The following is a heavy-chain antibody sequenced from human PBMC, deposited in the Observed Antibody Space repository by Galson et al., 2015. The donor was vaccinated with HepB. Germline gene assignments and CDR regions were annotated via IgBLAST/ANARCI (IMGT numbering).Heavy chain of an antibody. V-gene: IGHV5-51*01. J-gene: IGHJ4*02. Sequence: QSGAEVKKPGESLKISCKGSGYSFNSYWIGWVRQMPGKGLEWMGIIYPGDSDTRYSPSFQGQVTISADKSISTAYLQWSSLKASDTAMYYCARQKWGLPLRSYYFDYWGQGTLVTVSS. CDR3: ARQKWGLPLRSYYFDY. CDR2: IYPGDSDT. CDR1: GYSFNSYW. D-gene: IGHD3-16*01.